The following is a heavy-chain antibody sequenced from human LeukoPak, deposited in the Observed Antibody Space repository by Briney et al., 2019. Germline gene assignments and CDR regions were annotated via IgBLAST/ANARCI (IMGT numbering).Heavy chain of an antibody. CDR2: IIPIFGTA. J-gene: IGHJ5*02. CDR1: GGTFSSYA. Sequence: ASVKVSCKASGGTFSSYAISWVRQAPGQGLEWMGGIIPIFGTANYAQKFQGRVTITADESTSTAYMELSSLRSEDTAVYYCARDQPDVVGPRVGATLGWFDPWGQGTLVTVSS. D-gene: IGHD1-26*01. CDR3: ARDQPDVVGPRVGATLGWFDP. V-gene: IGHV1-69*13.